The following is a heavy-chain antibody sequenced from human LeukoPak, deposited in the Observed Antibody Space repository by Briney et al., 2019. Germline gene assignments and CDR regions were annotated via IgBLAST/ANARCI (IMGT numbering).Heavy chain of an antibody. V-gene: IGHV3-7*04. J-gene: IGHJ4*02. CDR2: IKEDGSEK. CDR1: GFTFSSYW. CDR3: ARSRAVYDY. D-gene: IGHD6-19*01. Sequence: GGSLILSCAASGFTFSSYWMHWVRQAPGTGLEWVANIKEDGSEKDYVDSAKGRFTISRDNAKNSLYLQMNSLRVEDTAVYYCARSRAVYDYWGQGTLVTVSS.